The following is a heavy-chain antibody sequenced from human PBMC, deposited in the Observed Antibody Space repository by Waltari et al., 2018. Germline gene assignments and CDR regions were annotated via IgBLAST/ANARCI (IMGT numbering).Heavy chain of an antibody. J-gene: IGHJ4*02. V-gene: IGHV3-48*02. D-gene: IGHD2-2*01. CDR3: ARAPSSWYSDY. CDR1: GFTLGAYT. CDR2: IRSSSTPI. Sequence: EVQLVESGGGLVQPGGSLRLSCAGSGFTLGAYTMHCVRQAPGQGLEWISLIRSSSTPIYYADSVKGRFTISRDDAKHSLDLQMNSLRDEDTAVYFCARAPSSWYSDYWGQGIPVTVSS.